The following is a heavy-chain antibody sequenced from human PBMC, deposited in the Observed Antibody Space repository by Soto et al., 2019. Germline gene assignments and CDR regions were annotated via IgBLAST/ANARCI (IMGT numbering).Heavy chain of an antibody. CDR1: GGTISSGDYY. J-gene: IGHJ6*02. V-gene: IGHV4-30-4*01. D-gene: IGHD2-8*01. CDR2: IYYSGST. Sequence: QVQLQESGPGLVKPSQTLSLTCTVSGGTISSGDYYWSWIRQPPGKGLEWIGYIYYSGSTYYNPSLKSRVTISVDTSKNQFSLKLSSVTAADTAVYYCARGHHGLNDYYYYYGMDVWGQGTTVTVSS. CDR3: ARGHHGLNDYYYYYGMDV.